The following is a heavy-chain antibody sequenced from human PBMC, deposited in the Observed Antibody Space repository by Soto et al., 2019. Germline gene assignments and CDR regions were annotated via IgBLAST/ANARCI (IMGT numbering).Heavy chain of an antibody. CDR3: ARAYSSGWPKRWYFDL. V-gene: IGHV6-1*01. CDR1: GDCVSSNSAA. D-gene: IGHD6-19*01. Sequence: SQTLSLSCAISGDCVSSNSAAWNWIRQSPSRGLEWLGRTYYRSKWYNDYAVSVKSRITINTDTSKNQFTLQLNSVTPGATAVDYCARAYSSGWPKRWYFDLWGRGTLVTVSS. J-gene: IGHJ2*01. CDR2: TYYRSKWYN.